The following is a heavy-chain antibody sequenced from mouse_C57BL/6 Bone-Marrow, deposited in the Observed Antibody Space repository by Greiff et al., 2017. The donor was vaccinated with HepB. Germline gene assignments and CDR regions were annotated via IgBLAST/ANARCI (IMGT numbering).Heavy chain of an antibody. D-gene: IGHD1-1*01. CDR3: ARTSYYYGRAHYYAMDY. V-gene: IGHV2-9-1*01. J-gene: IGHJ4*01. Sequence: VKLVESGPGLVAPSQSLSITCTVSGFSLTSYAISWVRQPPGKGLEWLGVIWTGGGTNYNSALKSRLSISKDNSKSQVFLKMNSLQTDDTARYYCARTSYYYGRAHYYAMDYWGQGTSVTVSS. CDR1: GFSLTSYA. CDR2: IWTGGGT.